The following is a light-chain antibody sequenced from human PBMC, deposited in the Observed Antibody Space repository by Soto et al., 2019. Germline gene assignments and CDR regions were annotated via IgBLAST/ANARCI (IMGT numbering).Light chain of an antibody. CDR3: QQYNSYAWT. CDR2: DAS. Sequence: IVMPRSPSTLSAYVGDRGTITCRASQSISSWLAWYQQKPGKAPKLLIYDASSLESGVPSRFSGSGSGTEFTLTISSLQPDDFATYYCQQYNSYAWTCGQGTKVDIK. V-gene: IGKV1-5*01. J-gene: IGKJ1*01. CDR1: QSISSW.